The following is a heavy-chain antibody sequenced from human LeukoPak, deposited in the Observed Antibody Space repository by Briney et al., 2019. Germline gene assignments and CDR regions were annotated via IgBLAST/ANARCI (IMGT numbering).Heavy chain of an antibody. V-gene: IGHV4-39*01. D-gene: IGHD4-17*01. Sequence: PSETLSLTCTFSDVDFNTSPYYWGWIRQPPGKGLQWSGRVYSSWRTYYSPILKVRVTISVDTSKKQFSLKLNSVTAADTAVYYCARFFKGGDYGDYSDYWGQGTLVTVSS. CDR1: DVDFNTSPYY. CDR2: VYSSWRT. CDR3: ARFFKGGDYGDYSDY. J-gene: IGHJ4*02.